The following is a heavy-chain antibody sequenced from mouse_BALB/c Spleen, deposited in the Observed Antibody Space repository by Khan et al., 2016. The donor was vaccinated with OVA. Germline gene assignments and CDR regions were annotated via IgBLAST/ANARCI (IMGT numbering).Heavy chain of an antibody. Sequence: QLQQSGAELARPCASAKMSWKASGYTFTSYTMHWVKQRPGQGQEWIGYLNPSSGYPKYNQKFKDKATLTAEQSSSTAYMQLSSLKYEDSADYYSARTQERWGQGTTLTVSS. CDR2: LNPSSGYP. CDR1: GYTFTSYT. V-gene: IGHV1-4*01. J-gene: IGHJ2*01. CDR3: ARTQER.